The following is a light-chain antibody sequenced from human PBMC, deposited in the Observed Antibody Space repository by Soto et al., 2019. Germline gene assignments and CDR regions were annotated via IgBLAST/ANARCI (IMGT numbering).Light chain of an antibody. V-gene: IGKV3-20*01. J-gene: IGKJ2*01. CDR3: QQYGSSPRAYT. CDR2: GAS. Sequence: EIVLTQSPGTLSLSPGERATLSCRASQSVSSSYLAWYQQKPGQAPRLLIYGASSRATGIPDRFSGSGSGTDFTLTISRLEPEDFAVYYCQQYGSSPRAYTFAQGTKLEIK. CDR1: QSVSSSY.